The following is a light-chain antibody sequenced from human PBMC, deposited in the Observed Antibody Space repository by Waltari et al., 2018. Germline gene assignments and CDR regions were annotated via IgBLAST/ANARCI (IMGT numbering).Light chain of an antibody. CDR1: SSDVGGYNY. V-gene: IGLV2-14*01. CDR3: SSFTSSSTWV. Sequence: QSALTQPASVSGSPGQSITISCTGTSSDVGGYNYVSWYQQRPGKAPKLMIYDVNNRPSGVSNRFSGSKSSNTASLTISGLQAEDEADYYCSSFTSSSTWVFGGGTKLTVL. J-gene: IGLJ3*02. CDR2: DVN.